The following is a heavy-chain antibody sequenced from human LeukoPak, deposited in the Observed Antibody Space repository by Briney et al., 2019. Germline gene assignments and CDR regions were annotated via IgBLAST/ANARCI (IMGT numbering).Heavy chain of an antibody. CDR3: ARNYYDSSGYYSLCAFDI. J-gene: IGHJ3*02. D-gene: IGHD3-22*01. V-gene: IGHV3-7*01. CDR1: GFTFSSYW. Sequence: GGSLRLSCAASGFTFSSYWMSWVRQAPGRGLEWVANIKQDGSEKYYVDSVKGRFTISRDNAKNSLYLQMNSLRAEDTAVYYCARNYYDSSGYYSLCAFDIWGQGTMVTVSS. CDR2: IKQDGSEK.